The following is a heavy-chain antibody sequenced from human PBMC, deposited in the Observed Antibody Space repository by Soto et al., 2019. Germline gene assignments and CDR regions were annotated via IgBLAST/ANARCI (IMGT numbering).Heavy chain of an antibody. CDR1: GFTFSSYS. J-gene: IGHJ6*02. CDR3: ARVVGFGQGILTGYYSDNYYYYGMDV. Sequence: GGSLRLSCAASGFTFSSYSMNWVRQAPGKGLEWVSYISSSSSTIYYADSVKGRFTISRDKAKNSLYLQMNSLRDEDTAVYYCARVVGFGQGILTGYYSDNYYYYGMDVWGQGTTVTVSS. V-gene: IGHV3-48*02. CDR2: ISSSSSTI. D-gene: IGHD3-9*01.